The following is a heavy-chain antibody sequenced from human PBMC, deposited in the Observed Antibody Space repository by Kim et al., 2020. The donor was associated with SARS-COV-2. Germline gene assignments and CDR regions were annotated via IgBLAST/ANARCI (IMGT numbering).Heavy chain of an antibody. CDR2: IIPILGIA. CDR3: ARDLITIFGVVIIHADY. D-gene: IGHD3-3*01. V-gene: IGHV1-69*04. CDR1: GGTFSSYA. Sequence: SVKVFCKASGGTFSSYAISWVRQAPGQGLEWMGRIIPILGIANYAQKFQGRVTITADKSTSTAYMELSSLRSEDTAVYYCARDLITIFGVVIIHADYWGHGTLVTVSS. J-gene: IGHJ4*01.